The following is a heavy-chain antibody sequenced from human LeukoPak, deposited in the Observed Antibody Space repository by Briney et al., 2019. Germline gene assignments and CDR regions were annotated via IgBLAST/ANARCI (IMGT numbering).Heavy chain of an antibody. CDR2: ISSSGSTI. V-gene: IGHV3-48*03. CDR1: GFTFSSYA. Sequence: GGSLRLSCAASGFTFSSYAMSWVRQAPGKGLEWVSYISSSGSTIYYADSVKGRFTISRDNAKNSLYLQMNSLRAEDTAVYYCARDRGSWLDSFDYWGQGTLVTVSS. CDR3: ARDRGSWLDSFDY. D-gene: IGHD6-19*01. J-gene: IGHJ4*02.